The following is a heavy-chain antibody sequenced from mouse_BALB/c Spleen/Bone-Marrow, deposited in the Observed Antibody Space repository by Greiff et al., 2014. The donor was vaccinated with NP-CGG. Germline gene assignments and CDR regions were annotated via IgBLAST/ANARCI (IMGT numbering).Heavy chain of an antibody. Sequence: QVQLQQSGAELVRPGSSVKISCKASGYAFSNYWMNWVKQRPGRGLEWIGQIFPGDGDTNYNGKFKGKATLTADKSSSTAYMQLNSLTSEDSAVYFGARSNYGYDVYFDYWGLGTTLTVSS. CDR1: GYAFSNYW. CDR2: IFPGDGDT. J-gene: IGHJ2*01. D-gene: IGHD2-2*01. CDR3: ARSNYGYDVYFDY. V-gene: IGHV1-80*01.